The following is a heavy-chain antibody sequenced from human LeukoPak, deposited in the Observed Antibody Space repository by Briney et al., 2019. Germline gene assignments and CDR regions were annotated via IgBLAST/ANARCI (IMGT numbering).Heavy chain of an antibody. CDR3: AKNAATYYYDSSGYYDHFDY. J-gene: IGHJ4*02. Sequence: GGSLRLSCPTSGFAFSSFGMHWVRQAPGKGLEWVGFIRYDGTIKYYADSVKGRFTISRDNSKNTLYLQMNSLRADDTAVYYCAKNAATYYYDSSGYYDHFDYWGQGTLATVSS. CDR2: IRYDGTIK. V-gene: IGHV3-30*02. D-gene: IGHD3-22*01. CDR1: GFAFSSFG.